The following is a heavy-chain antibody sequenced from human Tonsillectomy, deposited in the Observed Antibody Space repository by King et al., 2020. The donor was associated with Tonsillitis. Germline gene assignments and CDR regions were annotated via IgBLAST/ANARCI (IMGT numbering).Heavy chain of an antibody. D-gene: IGHD3-22*01. CDR3: ARSYYDISGYLSY. Sequence: VQLVESGGGVVQPGRSLRLSCAASGFTFRTYAMHWVRQAPGKGLEWVAVISYDGSNKFYADSVKGRFIISRDNSKNTLYLQMNSLRAEDTAVYYCARSYYDISGYLSYWGQGTLVTVSS. CDR2: ISYDGSNK. CDR1: GFTFRTYA. J-gene: IGHJ4*02. V-gene: IGHV3-30*04.